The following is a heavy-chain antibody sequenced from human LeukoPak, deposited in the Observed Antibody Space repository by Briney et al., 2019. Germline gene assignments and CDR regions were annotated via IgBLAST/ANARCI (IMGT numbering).Heavy chain of an antibody. D-gene: IGHD3-22*01. CDR1: GYSISNGYY. CDR2: IYHTGTT. J-gene: IGHJ4*02. CDR3: ALTGGSSGYFLPEKFDY. Sequence: KTSETLSLTCVVSGYSISNGYYWGWIRQPPGKGLEWIGTIYHTGTTYYNPSLKSRVTISVETSKSQLSLKLSSVTATDTAVYYCALTGGSSGYFLPEKFDYWGQGTLVTVPS. V-gene: IGHV4-38-2*01.